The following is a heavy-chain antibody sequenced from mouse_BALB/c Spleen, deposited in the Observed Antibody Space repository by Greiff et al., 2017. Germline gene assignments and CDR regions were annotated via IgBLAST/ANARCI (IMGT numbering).Heavy chain of an antibody. CDR3: ARHYGNYGEYYAMDY. J-gene: IGHJ4*01. D-gene: IGHD2-1*01. V-gene: IGHV1-18*01. CDR1: GYTFTDYT. CDR2: INPNNGGT. Sequence: EVQLQQSGPELVKPGASVKISCKTSGYTFTDYTMHWVKQSHGKSLEWIGGINPNNGGTSYNQKFKGKATLTVDKSSSTAYMELRSLTSEDSAVYYCARHYGNYGEYYAMDYWGQGTSVTVSS.